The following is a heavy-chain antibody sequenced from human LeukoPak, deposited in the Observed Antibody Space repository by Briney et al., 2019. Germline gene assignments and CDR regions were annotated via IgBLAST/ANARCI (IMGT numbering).Heavy chain of an antibody. V-gene: IGHV3-23*01. CDR2: ISGSGANT. Sequence: SGGSLRLSCAASTFTFNNYVMSWVRQAPGKGLEWVSGISGSGANTYYADSVNGRFNIYRDNSKGTLFLQMNSLRAEDTAVYDCAAGLNYVFDYWGQGTLVTVSS. CDR1: TFTFNNYV. D-gene: IGHD1-7*01. CDR3: AAGLNYVFDY. J-gene: IGHJ4*02.